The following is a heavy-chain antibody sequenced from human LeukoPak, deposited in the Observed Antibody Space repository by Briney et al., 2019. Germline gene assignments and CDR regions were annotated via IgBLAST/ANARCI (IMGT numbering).Heavy chain of an antibody. D-gene: IGHD4-17*01. V-gene: IGHV4-59*12. CDR2: IYYSGST. Sequence: PSETLSLTCTVSGGPISSYYWSWIRQPPGKGLEWIGYIYYSGSTNYNPSLKSRVTISVDRSKNQFSLKLSSVTAADTAVYYCARDSRYGDYVVDAFDIWGQGTMVTVSS. J-gene: IGHJ3*02. CDR3: ARDSRYGDYVVDAFDI. CDR1: GGPISSYY.